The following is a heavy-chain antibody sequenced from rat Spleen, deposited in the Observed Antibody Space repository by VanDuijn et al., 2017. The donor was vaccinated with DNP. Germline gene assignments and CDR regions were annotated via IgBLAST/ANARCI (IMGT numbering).Heavy chain of an antibody. Sequence: EVQLVESGGGLVQPGRSLKLSCAASGFTFSDYYMAWVRQAPTKGLEWVASISYDGGTTYYRGSVKGRFTISRDNTKSSLFLQMDSLKSEDTATYYCTTDAAYWGQGTLVTVSS. V-gene: IGHV5-20*01. CDR1: GFTFSDYY. CDR3: TTDAAY. J-gene: IGHJ3*01. CDR2: ISYDGGTT.